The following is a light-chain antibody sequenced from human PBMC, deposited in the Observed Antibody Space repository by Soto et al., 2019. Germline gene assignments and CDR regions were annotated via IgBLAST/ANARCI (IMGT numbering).Light chain of an antibody. V-gene: IGLV2-8*01. CDR1: SSDVGGSKY. CDR2: EVN. Sequence: QSVLTQPASVSGSPGQSITISCTGTSSDVGGSKYVSWYQVQPGKAPNLIIYEVNRRPAGAPDRFSGSKSGNTASLTVSGLQAEDEADYFCFSYADTNNFVFGSGTKVTVL. J-gene: IGLJ1*01. CDR3: FSYADTNNFV.